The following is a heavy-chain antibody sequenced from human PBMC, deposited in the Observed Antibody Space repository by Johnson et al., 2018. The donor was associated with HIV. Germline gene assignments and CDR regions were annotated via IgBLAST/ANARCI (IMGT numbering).Heavy chain of an antibody. CDR2: ISGSGGST. D-gene: IGHD1-14*01. CDR1: GFTFSTYA. Sequence: VQLVESGGGLVQPGGSLRLSCAASGFTFSTYAMSWVRQAPGKGLEWVSAISGSGGSTYYADSVRGRFTVFRDNAKNSLYLQMNSLRAEDTAVYYCARGTTGQYHYDAFDIWGQGTMVTVSS. CDR3: ARGTTGQYHYDAFDI. J-gene: IGHJ3*02. V-gene: IGHV3-23*04.